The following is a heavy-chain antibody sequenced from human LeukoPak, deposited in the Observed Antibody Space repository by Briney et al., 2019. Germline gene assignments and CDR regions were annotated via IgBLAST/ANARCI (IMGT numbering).Heavy chain of an antibody. Sequence: SETLSLTCAVSGGSLSSGGYSWSWLRQPPGTGLEWLGYIYHRGSTYYNPSLKSRVTITVNMSKNQFSLKQSSVTAADAPVFSXXXXXXXXXGSCREYFQHWGQGTLVTVSS. J-gene: IGHJ1*01. CDR1: GGSLSSGGYS. CDR3: XXXXXXXXGSCREYFQH. D-gene: IGHD2-15*01. CDR2: IYHRGST. V-gene: IGHV4-30-2*01.